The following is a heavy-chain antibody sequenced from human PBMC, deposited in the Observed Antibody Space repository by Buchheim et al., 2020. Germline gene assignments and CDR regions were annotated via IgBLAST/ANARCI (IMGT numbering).Heavy chain of an antibody. V-gene: IGHV3-7*01. CDR3: ARAGRAARPAGYYYYGMDV. Sequence: EVQLVESGGGLVQPGGSLRLSCAASGFTFSSYWMSWVRQAPGKGLEWVANIKQDGSEKYYVDSVKGRFTISSDNAKNSLYLQMNSLRAEDTAVYYCARAGRAARPAGYYYYGMDVWGQGTT. D-gene: IGHD6-6*01. CDR2: IKQDGSEK. CDR1: GFTFSSYW. J-gene: IGHJ6*02.